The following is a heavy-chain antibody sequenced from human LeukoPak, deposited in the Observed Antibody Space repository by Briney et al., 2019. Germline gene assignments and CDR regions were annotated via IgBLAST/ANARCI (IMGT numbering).Heavy chain of an antibody. CDR3: ARAPLNYCSGGSCYVDYFDY. J-gene: IGHJ4*02. D-gene: IGHD2-15*01. CDR1: GGSISSHY. Sequence: PSETLSLTCTVSGGSISSHYWSWIRQPPGKGLECSGYIYYSGSTNYNPSLKSRVTISVDTSKNQFSLKLSSVTAADTAVYYCARAPLNYCSGGSCYVDYFDYWGQGTLVTVSS. CDR2: IYYSGST. V-gene: IGHV4-59*11.